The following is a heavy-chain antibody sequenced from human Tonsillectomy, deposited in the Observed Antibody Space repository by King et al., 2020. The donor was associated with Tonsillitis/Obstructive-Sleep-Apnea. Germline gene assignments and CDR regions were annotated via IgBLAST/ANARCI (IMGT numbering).Heavy chain of an antibody. D-gene: IGHD1-26*01. CDR1: GYTFTSYG. Sequence: QVQLVESGAEVKKPGASVTVSCKASGYTFTSYGISWVRQAPGQGLEWMGWISAYNGNTNYAQKLQGRVTMTTDTSTSTAYMEQRSLRSDDPAGYYCARDRGWELSPYDFDYWGQGTLVTVSS. CDR2: ISAYNGNT. J-gene: IGHJ4*02. CDR3: ARDRGWELSPYDFDY. V-gene: IGHV1-18*01.